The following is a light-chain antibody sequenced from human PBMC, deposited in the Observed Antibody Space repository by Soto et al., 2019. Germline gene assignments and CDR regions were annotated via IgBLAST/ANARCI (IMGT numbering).Light chain of an antibody. CDR2: GNS. V-gene: IGLV1-40*01. Sequence: QSVLTQPPSVSGSPGQRVTISCAWRSSNIGAGYDVHWYQQLPGTAPKLLIYGNSNRPSGVPDRFSGSKSGTSASLAITGLQAEDEADYYCQSYDSSLSGSRVFGTGTKVTL. J-gene: IGLJ1*01. CDR1: SSNIGAGYD. CDR3: QSYDSSLSGSRV.